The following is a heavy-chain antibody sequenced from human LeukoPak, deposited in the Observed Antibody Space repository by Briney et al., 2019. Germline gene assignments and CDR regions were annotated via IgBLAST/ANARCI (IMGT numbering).Heavy chain of an antibody. J-gene: IGHJ3*02. Sequence: SEALSLTCTVSGGSISSYYWSWIRLPPGKGLEWIGYLSKSGNTNYSPSLKSRVTIFGDTSKNQFFLKLSSVTAADTAVYYCARARYVNSFYVFGIWGQGTLVTVSS. CDR2: LSKSGNT. V-gene: IGHV4-59*01. D-gene: IGHD3-9*01. CDR3: ARARYVNSFYVFGI. CDR1: GGSISSYY.